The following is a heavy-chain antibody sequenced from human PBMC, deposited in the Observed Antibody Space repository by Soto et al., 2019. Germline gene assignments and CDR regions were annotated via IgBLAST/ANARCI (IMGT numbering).Heavy chain of an antibody. V-gene: IGHV4-39*01. Sequence: PSETLSLTCTVSGGSISSSSYYWGWIRQPPGKGLEWIGSIYYSGSTYYNPSLKSRVTISVDTSKNQFSLKLSSVTAADTAVYYCASSYYDFWSGYRYFDYCGQGTLVTVSS. D-gene: IGHD3-3*01. J-gene: IGHJ4*02. CDR3: ASSYYDFWSGYRYFDY. CDR1: GGSISSSSYY. CDR2: IYYSGST.